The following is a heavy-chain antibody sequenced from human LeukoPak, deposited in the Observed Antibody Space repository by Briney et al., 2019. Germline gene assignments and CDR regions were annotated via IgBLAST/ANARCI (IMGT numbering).Heavy chain of an antibody. D-gene: IGHD3-10*01. J-gene: IGHJ4*02. CDR1: GGSISSGGYY. V-gene: IGHV4-31*03. Sequence: PSQTLSLTCTVSGGSISSGGYYWSWIRQHPGKGLEWIGYVYYSGSTYYNPSLKSRVTISVDTSKNQFSLKLSSVTAADTAVYYCARAGGGVLWLGELSLLHFDYWGQGTLVTVSS. CDR2: VYYSGST. CDR3: ARAGGGVLWLGELSLLHFDY.